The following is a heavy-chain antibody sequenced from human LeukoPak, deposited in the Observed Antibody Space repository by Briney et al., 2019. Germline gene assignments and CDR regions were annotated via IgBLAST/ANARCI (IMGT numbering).Heavy chain of an antibody. V-gene: IGHV4-38-2*02. D-gene: IGHD6-13*01. J-gene: IGHJ4*02. CDR2: IYHSGST. CDR3: ARGGAAALGY. Sequence: SETLSLTCTVSGYSISSGYYWGWIRQPPGKGLEWIGSIYHSGSTYYNPSLKSRVTISVDTSKNQFSLKLSSVTAADTAVYYCARGGAAALGYWGQGTLVTVSS. CDR1: GYSISSGYY.